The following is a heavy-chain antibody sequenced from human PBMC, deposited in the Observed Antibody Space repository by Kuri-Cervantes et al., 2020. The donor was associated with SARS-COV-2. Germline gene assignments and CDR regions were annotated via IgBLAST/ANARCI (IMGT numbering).Heavy chain of an antibody. Sequence: SETLSLTCTVSGGSISSYYWSWIRQPPGKGLEWIGYIYCTGSTNYNPSLKSRVTTSVGTSKNQFSLKLSSVTAADTAVYYCARTSRAPYCSGGSCYSRIPHGMDVWGQGTTVTVSS. D-gene: IGHD2-15*01. V-gene: IGHV4-59*12. J-gene: IGHJ6*02. CDR3: ARTSRAPYCSGGSCYSRIPHGMDV. CDR2: IYCTGST. CDR1: GGSISSYY.